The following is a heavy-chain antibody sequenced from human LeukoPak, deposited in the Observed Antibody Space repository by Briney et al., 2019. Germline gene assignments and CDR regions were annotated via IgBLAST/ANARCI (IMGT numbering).Heavy chain of an antibody. CDR1: GFTFSSYG. J-gene: IGHJ4*02. D-gene: IGHD6-19*01. V-gene: IGHV3-21*01. Sequence: GGSLRLSCAASGFTFSSYGMNWVRQAPGKGLEWVSSISSSSSYIYYADSVKGRFTISRDNAKNSLYLQMNSLRAEDTAVYYCARDAGGSIAVAGTGYWGQGTLVTVSS. CDR3: ARDAGGSIAVAGTGY. CDR2: ISSSSSYI.